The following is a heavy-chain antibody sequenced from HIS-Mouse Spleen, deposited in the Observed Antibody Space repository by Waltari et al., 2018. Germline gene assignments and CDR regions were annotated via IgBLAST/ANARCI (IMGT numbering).Heavy chain of an antibody. J-gene: IGHJ3*02. Sequence: QVQLQQWGAGLLKPSETLSLTCAVYGGSFSGYYWSWIRQPPGKWLEWIGEINHSGSTNDNPSLKSRVTISVDTSKNQFSLKLSSVTAADTAVYYCARGLVSSSAFDIWGQGTMVTVSS. CDR1: GGSFSGYY. V-gene: IGHV4-34*01. D-gene: IGHD6-6*01. CDR3: ARGLVSSSAFDI. CDR2: INHSGST.